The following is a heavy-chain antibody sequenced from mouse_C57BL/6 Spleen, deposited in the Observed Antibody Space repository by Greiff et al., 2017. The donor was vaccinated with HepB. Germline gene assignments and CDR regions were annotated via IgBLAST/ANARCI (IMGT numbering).Heavy chain of an antibody. Sequence: VQLKESGPELVKPGASVKISCKASGYSFTDYNMNWVKQSNGKSLEWIGVINPNYGTTSYNQKFKGKATLTVDQSSSTAYMQLNSLTSEDSAVYYCARGATVVDSWFAYWGQGTLVTVSA. V-gene: IGHV1-39*01. CDR1: GYSFTDYN. CDR3: ARGATVVDSWFAY. J-gene: IGHJ3*01. CDR2: INPNYGTT. D-gene: IGHD1-1*01.